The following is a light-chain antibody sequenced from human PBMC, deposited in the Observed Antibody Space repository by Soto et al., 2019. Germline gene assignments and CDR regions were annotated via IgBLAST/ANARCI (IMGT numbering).Light chain of an antibody. CDR2: VAS. J-gene: IGKJ4*01. Sequence: ETVMTQSPATLSVSPGEGATLSCRASQSVSSNLAWYQQRPGQTRRLLVYVASIRATGMSAMFSCSGSGTEFTLTISSLQSDDFALYYCQQYNDWPHSFGGGTKVEIK. V-gene: IGKV3-15*01. CDR3: QQYNDWPHS. CDR1: QSVSSN.